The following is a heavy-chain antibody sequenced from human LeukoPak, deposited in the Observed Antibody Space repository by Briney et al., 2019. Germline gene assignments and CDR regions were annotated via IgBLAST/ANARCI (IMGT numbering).Heavy chain of an antibody. J-gene: IGHJ4*02. V-gene: IGHV3-23*01. CDR2: ISDSGGRT. D-gene: IGHD3-10*01. Sequence: GGSLRLSCAVSGITLSNYGMSWVRQAPGKGLEWVAGISDSGGRTYYADSVKGRFTISRDNSKNTLYLQMNSLRAEDTAVYFCAKRGVVIRVILVGFHKEAYYFDSWGQGALVTVSS. CDR1: GITLSNYG. CDR3: AKRGVVIRVILVGFHKEAYYFDS.